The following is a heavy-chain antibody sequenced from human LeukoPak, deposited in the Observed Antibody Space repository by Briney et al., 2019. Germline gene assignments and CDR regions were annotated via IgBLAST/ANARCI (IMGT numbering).Heavy chain of an antibody. CDR1: GFTFSSYG. D-gene: IGHD2-2*01. J-gene: IGHJ5*02. CDR3: ARASRLAPFDP. V-gene: IGHV3-30*03. CDR2: ISYDGSNK. Sequence: GGSLRLSCAASGFTFSSYGMHRVRQAPGKGLEWVAVISYDGSNKYYADSVKGRFTISRDNSKNTLYLQMNSLRSDDTAVYYCARASRLAPFDPWGQGTLVTVSS.